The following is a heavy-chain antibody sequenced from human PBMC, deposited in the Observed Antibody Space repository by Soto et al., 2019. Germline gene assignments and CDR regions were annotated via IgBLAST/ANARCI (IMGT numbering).Heavy chain of an antibody. V-gene: IGHV3-21*01. J-gene: IGHJ3*02. CDR2: ISSSSSYI. CDR3: AIKWGSRWTNAFDI. CDR1: GFTFSSYS. Sequence: GGSLRLSCAASGFTFSSYSMNWVRQAPGKGLEWVSSISSSSSYIYYADSVKGRFTISRDNAKNSLYLQMNSLRAEDTAVYYCAIKWGSRWTNAFDIRGQGTMVTVSS. D-gene: IGHD6-13*01.